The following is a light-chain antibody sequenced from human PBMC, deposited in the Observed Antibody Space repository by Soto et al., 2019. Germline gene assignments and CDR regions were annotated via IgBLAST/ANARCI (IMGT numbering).Light chain of an antibody. CDR2: SNA. J-gene: IGLJ3*02. CDR1: GSNIGENA. V-gene: IGLV1-44*01. Sequence: QLVLTQPPSASGTPGQTVTISCSGSGSNIGENAVNWYQHLPGTAPQLLIYSNALRPSGAPHRFSGSKSGTAGSLAISGLQSEDEAHYYCAAWDDSLKAMLFGGGTKVTVL. CDR3: AAWDDSLKAML.